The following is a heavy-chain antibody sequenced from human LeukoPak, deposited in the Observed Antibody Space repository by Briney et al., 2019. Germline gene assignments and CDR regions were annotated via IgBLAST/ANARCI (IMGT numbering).Heavy chain of an antibody. Sequence: ASVSVSCTVSEYTLTELPMHWVRQAPGKGLEWGGGFYPEDGKTIYAQKFQGRVTMTEDTSTDTAYMELMSLRAEDTAVYYCATGDPFCSGDCYSPFDYWGQGTLVTVSS. D-gene: IGHD2-21*02. CDR1: EYTLTELP. CDR2: FYPEDGKT. V-gene: IGHV1-24*01. J-gene: IGHJ4*02. CDR3: ATGDPFCSGDCYSPFDY.